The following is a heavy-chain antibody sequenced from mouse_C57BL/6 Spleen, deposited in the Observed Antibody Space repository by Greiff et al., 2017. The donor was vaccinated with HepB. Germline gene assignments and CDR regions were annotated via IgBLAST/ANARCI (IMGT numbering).Heavy chain of an antibody. CDR2: IDPSDSYT. V-gene: IGHV1-69*01. Sequence: VQLQQPGAELVMPGASVKLSCKASGYTFTSYWMHWVKQRPGQGLEWIGEIDPSDSYTNYNQKFKGKSTLTVDKSSSTAYMQLSSLTSEDSAVYYCARLDGSSYRYFDVWGTGTTVTVSS. CDR3: ARLDGSSYRYFDV. J-gene: IGHJ1*03. CDR1: GYTFTSYW. D-gene: IGHD1-1*01.